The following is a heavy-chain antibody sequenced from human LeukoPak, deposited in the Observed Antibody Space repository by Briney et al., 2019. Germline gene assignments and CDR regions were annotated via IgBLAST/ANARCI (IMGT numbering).Heavy chain of an antibody. CDR2: INIGGTNT. J-gene: IGHJ5*02. CDR3: ATDGAGFDT. CDR1: GFTFNDYY. V-gene: IGHV3-11*01. Sequence: GGSMRLSCAASGFTFNDYYMSWIRQAPGKGLEWLSYINIGGTNTHYADSVKGRFTISRDNAKKSLYLEMNNLRAEDTAVYYCATDGAGFDTWGQGVLVTVSS.